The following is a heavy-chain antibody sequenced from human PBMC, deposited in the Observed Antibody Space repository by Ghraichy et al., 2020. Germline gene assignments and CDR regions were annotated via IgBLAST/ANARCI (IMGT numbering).Heavy chain of an antibody. J-gene: IGHJ4*02. D-gene: IGHD6-13*01. Sequence: GGSLRLSCVASGFTFNPYSMNWVRQAPGKGLEWLAYITGSSTIIYYADSVRGRFTISRDNDESSLSLQMNSLRVEDTAVYYCTRDSGITAADDVWGKGTLVTVSS. CDR2: ITGSSTII. CDR3: TRDSGITAADDV. CDR1: GFTFNPYS. V-gene: IGHV3-48*04.